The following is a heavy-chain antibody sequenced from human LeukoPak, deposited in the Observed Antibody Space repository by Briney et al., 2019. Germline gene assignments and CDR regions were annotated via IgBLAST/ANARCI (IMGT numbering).Heavy chain of an antibody. Sequence: GGSLRLSCAASGFTFSSYSMNWVRQAPGKGLEWVSCISSSSSTIYYADSVKGRFTISRDNAKNSLYLQMNSLRAEDTAVYYCARELWFGDSAFDIWGQGTMVTVSS. D-gene: IGHD3-10*01. CDR3: ARELWFGDSAFDI. CDR1: GFTFSSYS. CDR2: ISSSSSTI. V-gene: IGHV3-48*01. J-gene: IGHJ3*02.